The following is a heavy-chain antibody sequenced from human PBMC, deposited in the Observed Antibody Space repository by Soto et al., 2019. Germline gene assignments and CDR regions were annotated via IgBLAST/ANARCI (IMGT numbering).Heavy chain of an antibody. V-gene: IGHV3-23*01. J-gene: IGHJ4*02. D-gene: IGHD3-9*01. CDR2: ISDSGVST. Sequence: EVQLLESGGDLVQPGGSLRLSCAASGFTFSNYAMSWVRRGPGKGLEWVSAISDSGVSTYDADYVKGRFTISRDNSRNTLDLQMNSLRAEDTAVYYCVKLTGDILTAYDYWGQGTLVTVSS. CDR1: GFTFSNYA. CDR3: VKLTGDILTAYDY.